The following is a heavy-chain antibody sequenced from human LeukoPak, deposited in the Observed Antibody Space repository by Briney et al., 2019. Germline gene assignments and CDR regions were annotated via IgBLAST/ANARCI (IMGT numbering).Heavy chain of an antibody. D-gene: IGHD2-2*01. Sequence: GGSLRLSCAASGFTFSSYWMSWVRQAPGKGLEWVANIKQDGSERYYVDSVKGRFTISRDNAKNSLYLQMNSLRAEDTAVYYCARDWHCSSTSCYDGRFDYWGQGTLVTVSS. CDR2: IKQDGSER. V-gene: IGHV3-7*01. CDR1: GFTFSSYW. CDR3: ARDWHCSSTSCYDGRFDY. J-gene: IGHJ4*02.